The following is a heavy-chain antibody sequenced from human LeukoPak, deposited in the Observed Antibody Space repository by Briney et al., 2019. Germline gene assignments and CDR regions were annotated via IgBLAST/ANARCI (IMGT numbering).Heavy chain of an antibody. V-gene: IGHV3-23*01. CDR3: ARAPIQYCSGASCYPFDY. D-gene: IGHD2-15*01. CDR1: GFTFSNYA. CDR2: ITSDGIAT. Sequence: GASLRLSCAASGFTFSNYAMGWVRQTPGKRLECISLITSDGIATYYVDSVKGRFTISRDNSDNTMYLQISSLRAAAAAVYYCARAPIQYCSGASCYPFDYWGQGTLVTASS. J-gene: IGHJ4*02.